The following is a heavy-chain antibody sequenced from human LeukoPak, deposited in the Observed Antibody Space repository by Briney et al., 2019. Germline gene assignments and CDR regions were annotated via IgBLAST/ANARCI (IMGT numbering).Heavy chain of an antibody. CDR1: GGSISSYY. CDR3: ARHVDSFEAVAGYYFDY. V-gene: IGHV4-4*07. Sequence: SETLSLTCTVSGGSISSYYWSWIRQPAGKGLEWIGRIYTSGSTNYNPSLKSRVTMSVDTSKNQFSLKLSSVTAADTAVYYCARHVDSFEAVAGYYFDYWGQGTLVTVSS. CDR2: IYTSGST. D-gene: IGHD6-19*01. J-gene: IGHJ4*02.